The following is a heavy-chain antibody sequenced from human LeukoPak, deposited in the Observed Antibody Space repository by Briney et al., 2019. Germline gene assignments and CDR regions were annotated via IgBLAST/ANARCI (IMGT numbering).Heavy chain of an antibody. Sequence: SETLSLTCTVSGGSISSHYWSWIRQPPGKGLEWIGYIYYSGSTNYNPSLKSRVTISVDTSKNQFSLKLSSVTAADTAAYYCARVGGRGDMDVWGKGTTVTVSS. D-gene: IGHD2-15*01. CDR1: GGSISSHY. J-gene: IGHJ6*03. CDR3: ARVGGRGDMDV. V-gene: IGHV4-59*11. CDR2: IYYSGST.